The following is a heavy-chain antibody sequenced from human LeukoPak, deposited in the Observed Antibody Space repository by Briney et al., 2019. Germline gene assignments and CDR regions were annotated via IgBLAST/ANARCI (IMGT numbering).Heavy chain of an antibody. J-gene: IGHJ5*02. D-gene: IGHD3-22*01. CDR3: ARGGMIVTRDWFDP. V-gene: IGHV4-59*01. CDR1: GGSISSYY. CDR2: IYYSGST. Sequence: KPSETLSLTCTVSGGSISSYYWSWIRQPPGKGLEWLGYIYYSGSTNYNPSLKSRVTISVDTSKNQFSLKLSSVTAADTAVYYCARGGMIVTRDWFDPWGQGTLVTVSS.